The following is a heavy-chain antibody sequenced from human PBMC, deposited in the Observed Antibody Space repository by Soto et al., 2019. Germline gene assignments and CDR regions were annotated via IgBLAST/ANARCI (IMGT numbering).Heavy chain of an antibody. CDR3: AGSDYYDTSGYYYRVDY. D-gene: IGHD3-22*01. Sequence: QVQLQESGPGLVKPSQTLSLTCTVSGGSISSGGYYWSWIRQHPGKGLEWIGYIYYSGSTYYNPSLKSRVTISEETYKNQFSLKLSSVTAADTAVYYCAGSDYYDTSGYYYRVDYWGQGTLVTVSS. V-gene: IGHV4-31*03. CDR2: IYYSGST. CDR1: GGSISSGGYY. J-gene: IGHJ4*02.